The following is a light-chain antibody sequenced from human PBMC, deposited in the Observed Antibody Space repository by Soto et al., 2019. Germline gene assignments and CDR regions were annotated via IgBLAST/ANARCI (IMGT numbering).Light chain of an antibody. CDR2: GAS. Sequence: EIVLTQSPGTLSLSPGERATLSCRASQSIGKNYLAWYQQKPGQAPRLLIHGASRRATGIPDRFSGSGSGTDFTLTISRLEPEDFAVYYCQQYASSPLTFGGGTKVEIK. CDR3: QQYASSPLT. J-gene: IGKJ4*01. CDR1: QSIGKNY. V-gene: IGKV3-20*01.